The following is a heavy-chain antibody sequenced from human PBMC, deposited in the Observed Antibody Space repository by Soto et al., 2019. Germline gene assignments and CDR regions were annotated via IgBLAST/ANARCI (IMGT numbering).Heavy chain of an antibody. D-gene: IGHD2-15*01. CDR1: GGSISSGDYY. V-gene: IGHV4-30-4*02. CDR2: IYYSGST. J-gene: IGHJ4*02. CDR3: ARAGAATLSDY. Sequence: PSETLSLTCTVSGGSISSGDYYWSWIRQPPGKGLEWIGYIYYSGSTYYNPSLKSRVTISVDTSKNQFSLNLSSVTAADTAVYYCARAGAATLSDYWGQGTLVTVSS.